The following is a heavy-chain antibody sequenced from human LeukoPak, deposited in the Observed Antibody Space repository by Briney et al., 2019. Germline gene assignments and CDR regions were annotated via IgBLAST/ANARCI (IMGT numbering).Heavy chain of an antibody. Sequence: GRSLRLSCAASGFTFSSYAMHWVRQAPGKGLEWVALISYDGSNKYSADSVKGRFSISRDNSKNTLYLQLNSLRAEDTAVYYCAREYSSFWTFDYWGQGTLVTVSS. CDR1: GFTFSSYA. V-gene: IGHV3-30*01. CDR3: AREYSSFWTFDY. J-gene: IGHJ4*02. CDR2: ISYDGSNK. D-gene: IGHD6-6*01.